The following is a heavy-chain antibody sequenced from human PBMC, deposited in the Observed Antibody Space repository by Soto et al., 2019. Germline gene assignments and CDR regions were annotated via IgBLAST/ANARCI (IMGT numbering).Heavy chain of an antibody. CDR2: IDPSDSYT. D-gene: IGHD2-15*01. CDR1: GYTFINNW. Sequence: PGESLKISCQASGYTFINNWISWVRQMPGKGLEWMGRIDPSDSYTNYSPSFQGHVTISADKSISTAYLQWSSLKASDTAMYYCARRDCSGGSCYSSDYGMDVWGQGTTVTVSS. V-gene: IGHV5-10-1*01. CDR3: ARRDCSGGSCYSSDYGMDV. J-gene: IGHJ6*02.